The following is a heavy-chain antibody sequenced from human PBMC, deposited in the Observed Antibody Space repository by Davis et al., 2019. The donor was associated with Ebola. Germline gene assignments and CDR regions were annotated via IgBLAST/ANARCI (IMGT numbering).Heavy chain of an antibody. CDR3: AKDVLLLGFLEWSV. D-gene: IGHD3-3*02. CDR2: INSDGSST. Sequence: PGGSLRLSCAASGFTFSSYWMHWVRQAPGKGLVWVSRINSDGSSTSYADSVKGRFTISRDNAKNTLYLQMNSLRVEDTAVYYCAKDVLLLGFLEWSVWGQGTTVTVSS. CDR1: GFTFSSYW. J-gene: IGHJ6*02. V-gene: IGHV3-74*01.